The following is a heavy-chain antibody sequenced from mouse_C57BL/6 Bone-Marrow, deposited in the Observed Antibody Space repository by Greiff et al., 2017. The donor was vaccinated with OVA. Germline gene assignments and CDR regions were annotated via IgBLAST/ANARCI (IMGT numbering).Heavy chain of an antibody. CDR2: INPYNGDT. D-gene: IGHD1-1*01. CDR3: ARGDIYYYGSSYWYFDV. V-gene: IGHV1-20*01. Sequence: VQLQQSGPELVKPGDSVKISCKASGYSFTGYFMNWVMQSHGTSLEWIGRINPYNGDTFYNQKFKGKATLTVDKSSSTAHMELRSLTSEDSAVYYCARGDIYYYGSSYWYFDVWGTGTTVTVSS. CDR1: GYSFTGYF. J-gene: IGHJ1*03.